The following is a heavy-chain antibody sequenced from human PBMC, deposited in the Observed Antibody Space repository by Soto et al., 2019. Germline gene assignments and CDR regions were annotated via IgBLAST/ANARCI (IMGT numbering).Heavy chain of an antibody. J-gene: IGHJ5*02. Sequence: GGSLRLSCAASGFRFTSYAMTCVPHAPGKGLEWVSSTGADGISTYYTDSVEGRFTMSRDNSKNTMYLQMSSLRAEDTAVYYCAKDREGVAGYNWFEPWGQGTLATVYS. CDR1: GFRFTSYA. CDR3: AKDREGVAGYNWFEP. V-gene: IGHV3-23*01. CDR2: TGADGIST. D-gene: IGHD6-19*01.